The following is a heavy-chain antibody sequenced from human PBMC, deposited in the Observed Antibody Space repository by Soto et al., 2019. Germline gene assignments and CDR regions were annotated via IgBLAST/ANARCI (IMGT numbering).Heavy chain of an antibody. CDR1: GFIFGDYA. V-gene: IGHV3-49*03. CDR2: IRSKAYGGTT. J-gene: IGHJ3*01. D-gene: IGHD6-19*01. CDR3: TRASNRDSSGWYRYDAFDF. Sequence: EVQMVECGGGLVQPGRSLRLSYTASGFIFGDYAMSWFSQAPGKGVEWVGFIRSKAYGGTTEYAASVKGRFTISRDDSNIIAYLQMHSLKSEDTAMYYCTRASNRDSSGWYRYDAFDFWGQGTMVTVSS.